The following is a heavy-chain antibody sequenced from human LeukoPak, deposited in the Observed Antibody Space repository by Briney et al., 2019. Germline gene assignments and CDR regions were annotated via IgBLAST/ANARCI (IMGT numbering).Heavy chain of an antibody. J-gene: IGHJ5*02. CDR3: ARHSGSGSESRPFDP. D-gene: IGHD3-10*01. Sequence: PLETLSLTCSVSGASVTSGGFYWGWLRQPPGKGPEWIATIYYTGSTYNNPSLKSRASISIDTSKNQFSLRLTSVTATDTAVYHCARHSGSGSESRPFDPWGQGTLVSVSS. CDR2: IYYTGST. CDR1: GASVTSGGFY. V-gene: IGHV4-39*01.